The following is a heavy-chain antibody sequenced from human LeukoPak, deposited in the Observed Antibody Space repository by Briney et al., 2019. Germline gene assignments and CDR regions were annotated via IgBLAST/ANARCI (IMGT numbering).Heavy chain of an antibody. CDR3: AKGRGWEASYYYYYMDV. CDR2: ISGSGGGT. D-gene: IGHD1-26*01. CDR1: GFTFSSYA. V-gene: IGHV3-23*01. Sequence: HPGGSLRLSCAASGFTFSSYAMSWVRQAPGKGLEWVSAISGSGGGTYYADSVKGRFTISRDNSKNTLYLQMNSLRAEDTAVYYCAKGRGWEASYYYYYMDVWGKGTTVTISS. J-gene: IGHJ6*03.